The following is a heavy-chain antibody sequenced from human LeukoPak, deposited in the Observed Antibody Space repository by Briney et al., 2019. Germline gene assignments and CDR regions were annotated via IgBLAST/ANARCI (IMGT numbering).Heavy chain of an antibody. Sequence: SETLSLTCTVSGGSISSHYWSWIRQPSGKGLEWIGYIYYSGSTNYKPSLKSRVTISVDTSKNQFSLKLSSVTAADTAVYYCARMGGYCSSTSCYEFSWFDPWGQGTLVTVSS. CDR1: GGSISSHY. CDR2: IYYSGST. D-gene: IGHD2-2*01. CDR3: ARMGGYCSSTSCYEFSWFDP. J-gene: IGHJ5*02. V-gene: IGHV4-59*11.